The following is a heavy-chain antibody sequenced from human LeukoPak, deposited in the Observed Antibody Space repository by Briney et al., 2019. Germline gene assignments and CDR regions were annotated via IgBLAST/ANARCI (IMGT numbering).Heavy chain of an antibody. CDR2: INHSGST. Sequence: SETLSLTCAVYGGSFSGCYWSWIRQPPGKGLERIGEINHSGSTNYNPSLKSRVTISVDTSKNQFSLKLSSVTAADTAVYYCARGELGLRRRYFAALDYWGQGTLVTVSS. J-gene: IGHJ4*02. CDR1: GGSFSGCY. V-gene: IGHV4-34*01. D-gene: IGHD4-17*01. CDR3: ARGELGLRRRYFAALDY.